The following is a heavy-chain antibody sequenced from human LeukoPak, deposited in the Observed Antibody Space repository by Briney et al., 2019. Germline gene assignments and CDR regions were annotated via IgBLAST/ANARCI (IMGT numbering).Heavy chain of an antibody. CDR1: GGSISSGDYY. V-gene: IGHV4-30-4*01. J-gene: IGHJ5*02. CDR2: IYYSGST. CDR3: ARDPGHNWFDP. Sequence: SETPSLTCTVSGGSISSGDYYWSWIRQPPGKGLEWIGYIYYSGSTYYNPSLKSRVTISVDTSKNQFSLKLSSVTAADTAVYYCARDPGHNWFDPWGQGTLVTVSS.